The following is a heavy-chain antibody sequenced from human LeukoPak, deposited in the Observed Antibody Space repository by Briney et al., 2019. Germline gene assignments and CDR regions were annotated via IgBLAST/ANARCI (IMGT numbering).Heavy chain of an antibody. Sequence: GGSLRLSCAASEFSFSRYYMSWVRQTPGKALEWISYIPTSGISVQYADSVRGRFTASRDDAKNSLYLQMDSLRVEDMAVYYCTRAVGLGPGAHFDQWGQGALVIVSS. D-gene: IGHD1-26*01. CDR2: IPTSGISV. J-gene: IGHJ4*02. CDR3: TRAVGLGPGAHFDQ. V-gene: IGHV3-11*01. CDR1: EFSFSRYY.